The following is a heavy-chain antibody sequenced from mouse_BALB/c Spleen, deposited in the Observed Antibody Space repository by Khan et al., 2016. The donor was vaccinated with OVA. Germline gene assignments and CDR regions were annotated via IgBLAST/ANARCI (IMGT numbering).Heavy chain of an antibody. J-gene: IGHJ2*01. CDR2: IDPSDSEI. Sequence: VQLQQPGAELVRPGASVKLSCKASGYTFTSYWINWVRQRPGQGLEWIGMIDPSDSEIHYNQLFKDNATLTVAKSSSPAYMHLRRLTSEYSAVSYCARSGTAYFDYWGQGTTLTVSS. V-gene: IGHV1-61*01. CDR1: GYTFTSYW. CDR3: ARSGTAYFDY. D-gene: IGHD1-2*01.